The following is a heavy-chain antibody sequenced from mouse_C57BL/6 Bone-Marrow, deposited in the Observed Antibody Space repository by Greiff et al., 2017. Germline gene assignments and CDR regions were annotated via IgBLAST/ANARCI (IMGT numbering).Heavy chain of an antibody. V-gene: IGHV1-50*01. J-gene: IGHJ1*03. CDR3: ELTGTRYFDV. D-gene: IGHD4-1*01. CDR2: IDPSDSYT. Sequence: QVQLQQPGAELVKPGASVKLSCKASGYTFTSYWMQWVKQRPGQGLEWIGEIDPSDSYTNYNQKFKGKATLTVDTSSSTAYMQLSSLTSEDSAVYYCELTGTRYFDVWGTGTTVTVSS. CDR1: GYTFTSYW.